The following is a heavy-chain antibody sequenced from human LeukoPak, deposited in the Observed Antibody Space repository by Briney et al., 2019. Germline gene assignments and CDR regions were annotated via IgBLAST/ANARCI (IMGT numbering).Heavy chain of an antibody. CDR1: GFTVSSNY. CDR3: ARDGGYYYDSSGYYLDY. CDR2: IYSGGST. D-gene: IGHD3-22*01. Sequence: PGGSLRLSCAASGFTVSSNYMSWVRQAPGKGLEWVSVIYSGGSTYYADSVKGRFTISRDNSKNTLYLQMNSLRAEDTAVYYCARDGGYYYDSSGYYLDYWGQGTLDTVSS. V-gene: IGHV3-53*01. J-gene: IGHJ4*02.